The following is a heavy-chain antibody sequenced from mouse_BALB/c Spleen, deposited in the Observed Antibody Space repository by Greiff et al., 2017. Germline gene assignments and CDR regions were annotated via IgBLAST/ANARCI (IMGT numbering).Heavy chain of an antibody. D-gene: IGHD2-2*01. J-gene: IGHJ3*01. CDR2: ISYSGST. CDR3: ARYGYDGVPWFAY. V-gene: IGHV3-8*02. CDR1: GDSITSGY. Sequence: EVKLQESGPSLVKPSQTLSLTCSVTGDSITSGYWNWIRKFPGNKLEYMGYISYSGSTYYNPSLKSRISITRDTSKNQYYLQLNSVTTEDTATYYCARYGYDGVPWFAYWGQGTLVTVSA.